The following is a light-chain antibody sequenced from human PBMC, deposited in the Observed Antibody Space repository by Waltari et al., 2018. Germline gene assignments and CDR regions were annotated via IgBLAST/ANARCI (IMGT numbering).Light chain of an antibody. CDR1: SPTLGNNP. CDR2: HAN. CDR3: AAWDDSLNDFWV. V-gene: IGLV1-44*01. Sequence: QSVLTQPPSASGTPGQRVTISCSGSSPTLGNNPVHWSQQLPGSTPKCLIYHANPRPSGVPDRFSGSKSGTSASLAISGLQSDDEADYYCAAWDDSLNDFWVFGGGTKLTVL. J-gene: IGLJ3*02.